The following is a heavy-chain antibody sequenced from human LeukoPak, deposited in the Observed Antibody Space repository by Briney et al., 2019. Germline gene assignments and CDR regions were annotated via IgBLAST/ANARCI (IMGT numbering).Heavy chain of an antibody. D-gene: IGHD6-19*01. CDR3: ARDSTPPLPRQWPIPFDY. Sequence: ASVKVSCKASGYTFTSYGISWVRQAPGQGLEWMGWISAYNGNTNYAQKLQGRVTMTTDTSTSTAYTELRSLRSDDTAVYYCARDSTPPLPRQWPIPFDYWGQGTLVTVSS. CDR1: GYTFTSYG. V-gene: IGHV1-18*01. CDR2: ISAYNGNT. J-gene: IGHJ4*02.